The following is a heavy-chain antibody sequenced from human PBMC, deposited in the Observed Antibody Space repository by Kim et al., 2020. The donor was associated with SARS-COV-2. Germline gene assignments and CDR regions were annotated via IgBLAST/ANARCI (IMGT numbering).Heavy chain of an antibody. Sequence: QRFQGRVTITADESTRTAYMELSSLRSEDTAVYYCARDLVVGATANAFDIWGQGTMVTVSS. V-gene: IGHV1-69*01. D-gene: IGHD1-26*01. CDR3: ARDLVVGATANAFDI. J-gene: IGHJ3*02.